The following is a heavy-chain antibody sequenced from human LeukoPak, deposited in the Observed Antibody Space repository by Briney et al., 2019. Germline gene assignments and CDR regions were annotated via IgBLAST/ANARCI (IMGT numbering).Heavy chain of an antibody. J-gene: IGHJ4*02. CDR3: AKQGGDFYDTSGKGFDY. CDR2: ISGSGGSA. D-gene: IGHD2-21*01. CDR1: GFTFSSCS. Sequence: GGSLRLSCAASGFTFSSCSMSWVRQAPGKGLEWVSAISGSGGSAYYADSVKGRFTFSRDNSKNTLYLQMNSLTAADTAIYYCAKQGGDFYDTSGKGFDYWGQGTLVTVFS. V-gene: IGHV3-23*01.